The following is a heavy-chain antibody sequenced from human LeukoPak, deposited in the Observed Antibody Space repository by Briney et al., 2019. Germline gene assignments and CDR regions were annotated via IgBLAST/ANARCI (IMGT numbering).Heavy chain of an antibody. D-gene: IGHD6-13*01. Sequence: SETLSLTCAVSGGSFNGYYWSWIRQPPGKGLEWIGEIDHSGSATYNPSLQSRVIISKDKSNNQFSLKLNSVTAADTAVYYCARAQQLADFDYWGQGNLVTVSS. CDR3: ARAQQLADFDY. V-gene: IGHV4-34*01. J-gene: IGHJ4*02. CDR2: IDHSGSA. CDR1: GGSFNGYY.